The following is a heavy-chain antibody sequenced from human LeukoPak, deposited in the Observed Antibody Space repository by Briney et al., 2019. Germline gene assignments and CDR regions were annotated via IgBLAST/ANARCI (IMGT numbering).Heavy chain of an antibody. J-gene: IGHJ3*02. D-gene: IGHD3-22*01. CDR2: ILPGDSDT. CDR3: ARQGAGASYYDPTGLPRGAFDS. V-gene: IGHV5-51*01. CDR1: GYIFTNYW. Sequence: ESLKISCRASGYIFTNYWIAWVRWMPGEGLQWMGIILPGDSDTRYSPSFRGQVTISAETSTRTAYLQWTSLRASGSAIYYCARQGAGASYYDPTGLPRGAFDSWGQGTTVTVSS.